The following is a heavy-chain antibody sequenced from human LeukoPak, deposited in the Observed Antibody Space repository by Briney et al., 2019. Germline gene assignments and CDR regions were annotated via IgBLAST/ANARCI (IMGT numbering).Heavy chain of an antibody. CDR1: GYNFSNYW. J-gene: IGHJ3*01. V-gene: IGHV5-51*01. CDR3: ARRLWFGDQEVFDV. D-gene: IGHD3-10*01. CDR2: IYPGDSNT. Sequence: GESLKISCKGSGYNFSNYWNGWVRQMPGKGLEWMGIIYPGDSNTRSSPSFQGQVTISADKSIATAFLQWSSLKASDTAIYYCARRLWFGDQEVFDVWGQGTMVTVSS.